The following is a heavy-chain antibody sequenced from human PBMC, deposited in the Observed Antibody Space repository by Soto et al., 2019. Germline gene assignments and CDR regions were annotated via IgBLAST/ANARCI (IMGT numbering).Heavy chain of an antibody. J-gene: IGHJ4*02. CDR2: ISAYNGNT. Sequence: GASVKVSCKASGYTFTSYGISWVRQAPGQGLEWMGWISAYNGNTNYAQKLQGRVTMTTDTSTSTAYMELRSLRSDDTAVYYCARDLKRIAAAGTGYWGQGTLVTVSS. CDR1: GYTFTSYG. D-gene: IGHD6-13*01. CDR3: ARDLKRIAAAGTGY. V-gene: IGHV1-18*01.